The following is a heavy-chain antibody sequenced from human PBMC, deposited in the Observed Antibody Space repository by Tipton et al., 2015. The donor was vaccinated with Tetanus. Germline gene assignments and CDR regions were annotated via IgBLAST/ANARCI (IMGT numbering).Heavy chain of an antibody. J-gene: IGHJ4*02. CDR2: IYYKGST. CDR3: ARGPSYSGAWYHY. CDR1: GDSMSPYY. Sequence: TLSLTCTISGDSMSPYYWGWLRQPPGKGLEWIGYIYYKGSTNYNPSLRSRVTISIDTSSNQFSLKLTSVTPADTAIYYCARGPSYSGAWYHYWGQGATVTVSP. D-gene: IGHD6-19*01. V-gene: IGHV4-59*01.